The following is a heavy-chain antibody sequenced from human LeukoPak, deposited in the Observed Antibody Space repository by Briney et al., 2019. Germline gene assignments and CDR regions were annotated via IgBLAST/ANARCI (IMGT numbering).Heavy chain of an antibody. CDR2: INHSGST. J-gene: IGHJ4*02. CDR3: ARQGKTELLDY. V-gene: IGHV4-34*01. D-gene: IGHD1-26*01. CDR1: DGSFSGYY. Sequence: SETLSLTCAVYDGSFSGYYWSWIRQPPGKGLEWIGEINHSGSTNYNPSLKSRVTISVDTSKNQFSLKLSSVTAADTAVYYCARQGKTELLDYWGQGTLVTVSS.